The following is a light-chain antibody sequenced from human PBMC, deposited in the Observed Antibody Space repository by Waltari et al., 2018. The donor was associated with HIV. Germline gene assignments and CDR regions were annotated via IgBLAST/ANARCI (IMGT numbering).Light chain of an antibody. CDR3: AAWDHSLSARV. J-gene: IGLJ3*02. Sequence: QSVLTQPPSASGTPGQRVTISCSGSNSNIGSNSVYWYQHFPGTAPKLLIYRDNQRPSGVPDRFSGSKSGTSASLAISGLRSEDEADYYCAAWDHSLSARVFGGGTKLTVL. V-gene: IGLV1-47*01. CDR2: RDN. CDR1: NSNIGSNS.